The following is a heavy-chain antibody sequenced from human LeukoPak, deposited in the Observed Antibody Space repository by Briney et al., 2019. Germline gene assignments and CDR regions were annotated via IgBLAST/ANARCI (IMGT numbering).Heavy chain of an antibody. Sequence: GGSLRLSCAASGFTFSSYAMTWVRQAPGKGLEWVSGISGSGGNTYYTDSVRGRLSISRDNSKNTLYLQVNSLRAEDTAVYYCAKGGYDYALSASHLDYWGQGTLVTVSS. J-gene: IGHJ4*02. CDR2: ISGSGGNT. CDR3: AKGGYDYALSASHLDY. D-gene: IGHD3-16*01. V-gene: IGHV3-23*01. CDR1: GFTFSSYA.